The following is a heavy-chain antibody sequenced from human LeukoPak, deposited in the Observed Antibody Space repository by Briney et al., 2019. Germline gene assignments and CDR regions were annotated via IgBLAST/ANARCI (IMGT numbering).Heavy chain of an antibody. CDR2: IIPIFGIA. V-gene: IGHV1-69*04. CDR1: GGTFSSYA. D-gene: IGHD4-17*01. J-gene: IGHJ6*02. CDR3: ARGLSTVNVAGYGMDV. Sequence: GASVKVSCKASGGTFSSYAISWVRQAPGQGLEWMGRIIPIFGIANYAQKFRGRVTITADKSTSTAYMELSSLRSEDTAVYYCARGLSTVNVAGYGMDVWGQGTTVTVSS.